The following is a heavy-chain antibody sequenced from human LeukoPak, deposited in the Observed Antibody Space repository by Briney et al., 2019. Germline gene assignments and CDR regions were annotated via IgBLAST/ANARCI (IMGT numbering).Heavy chain of an antibody. J-gene: IGHJ3*02. CDR3: ASSTPPRAFDI. D-gene: IGHD2-2*01. CDR1: GGSISSGDYY. CDR2: IYYSGST. V-gene: IGHV4-30-4*08. Sequence: SETLSLTCTVSGGSISSGDYYWSWIRQPPGKGLEWIGYIYYSGSTYYNPSLKSRVTISVDTSKNQFSLKLSAVTAADTGMYYCASSTPPRAFDIWGQGTMVTVSS.